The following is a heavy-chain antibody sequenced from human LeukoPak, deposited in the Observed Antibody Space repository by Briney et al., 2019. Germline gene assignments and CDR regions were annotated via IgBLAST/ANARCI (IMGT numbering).Heavy chain of an antibody. J-gene: IGHJ4*02. CDR3: AREFPPDSSSPRYYFDY. CDR1: GGSISSDNYY. D-gene: IGHD6-13*01. V-gene: IGHV4-61*02. CDR2: IYTTGST. Sequence: PSGTLSLTCTVSGGSISSDNYYWSWIRQPAGKGLEWIGRIYTTGSTNYNPSLKSRVAISVDTSKNQFSLKLSSVIAADTAVYYCAREFPPDSSSPRYYFDYWGQGTLATVSS.